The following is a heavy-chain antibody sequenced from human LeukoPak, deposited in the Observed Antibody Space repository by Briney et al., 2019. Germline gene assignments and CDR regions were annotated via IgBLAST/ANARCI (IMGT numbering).Heavy chain of an antibody. CDR3: AKDSVTTLDY. CDR1: GFTFSSYA. CDR2: ISYDGSSK. V-gene: IGHV3-30*18. J-gene: IGHJ4*02. D-gene: IGHD4-17*01. Sequence: GKSLRLSCAASGFTFSSYAMHWVRQAPDKGLEWVAVISYDGSSKYFAKSMKGRFTISRDNSKNTLYLQMNSLRTEDTAVYYCAKDSVTTLDYWGQGTLVTVSS.